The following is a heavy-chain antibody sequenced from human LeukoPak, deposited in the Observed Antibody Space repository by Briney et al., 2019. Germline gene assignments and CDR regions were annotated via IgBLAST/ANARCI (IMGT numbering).Heavy chain of an antibody. CDR1: GFTVSSNH. CDR2: IYSGGST. D-gene: IGHD6-13*01. J-gene: IGHJ4*02. Sequence: PGGSLILSCAASGFTVSSNHMSWVRQGPGKGLEWVSVIYSGGSTYYADSVKGRFTISRDNSKNTLYLQMNSLRAEDTAVYYCASHSSSGYGFDYWGQGPLVTVSS. CDR3: ASHSSSGYGFDY. V-gene: IGHV3-53*01.